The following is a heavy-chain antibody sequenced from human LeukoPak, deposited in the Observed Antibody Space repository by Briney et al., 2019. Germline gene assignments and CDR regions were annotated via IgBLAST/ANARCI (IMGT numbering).Heavy chain of an antibody. V-gene: IGHV1-2*02. CDR1: GYTFTGYY. CDR2: INPNSGGT. Sequence: ASLKVSCKASGYTFTGYYMHWVRQAPGQRLEWMGWINPNSGGTNYAQKFQGRVTMTRDTSISTAYMELSRLRSDDTAVYYCARAYYGSGSYYDYWGQGTLVTVSS. D-gene: IGHD3-10*01. CDR3: ARAYYGSGSYYDY. J-gene: IGHJ4*02.